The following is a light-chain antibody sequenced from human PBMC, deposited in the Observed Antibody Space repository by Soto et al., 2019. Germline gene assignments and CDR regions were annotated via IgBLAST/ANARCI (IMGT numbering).Light chain of an antibody. CDR2: DAS. CDR3: QQYNSYPWT. Sequence: DIQMTQSPSTLSASVGDRVTISCRASQSISSWLVWYQQRPGKAPKLLIYDASSLESWVPSRFSGSGSGTEFTLTISSLQPDDFATYYCQQYNSYPWTFGQGTKVEIK. CDR1: QSISSW. V-gene: IGKV1-5*01. J-gene: IGKJ1*01.